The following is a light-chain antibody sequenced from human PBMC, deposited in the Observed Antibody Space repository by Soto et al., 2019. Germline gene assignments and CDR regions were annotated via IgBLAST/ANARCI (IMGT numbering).Light chain of an antibody. Sequence: SSLFASVGDRVTITCRASQAIRNDLGWFQQKPGKAPKLLIYSTSTLQSGVPSRFSGSGSGTDFSLTISSLQPEDFATYFCLQDYNYPFTFGGGTKVDIK. CDR3: LQDYNYPFT. J-gene: IGKJ4*01. V-gene: IGKV1-6*01. CDR2: STS. CDR1: QAIRND.